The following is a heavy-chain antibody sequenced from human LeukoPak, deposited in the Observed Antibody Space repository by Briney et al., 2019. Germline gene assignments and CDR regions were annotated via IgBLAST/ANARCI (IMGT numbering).Heavy chain of an antibody. CDR2: ITASDGRT. Sequence: GGSLRLSCAASGFTFSNYAMTWVRQAPGKGLEWISGITASDGRTYYADSVKGRFTISRDNPKNTLYLQMDGLRAEDTAVYYCATGGSGNYLYYFDYWGQGTLVTVSS. J-gene: IGHJ4*02. CDR1: GFTFSNYA. D-gene: IGHD1-26*01. V-gene: IGHV3-23*01. CDR3: ATGGSGNYLYYFDY.